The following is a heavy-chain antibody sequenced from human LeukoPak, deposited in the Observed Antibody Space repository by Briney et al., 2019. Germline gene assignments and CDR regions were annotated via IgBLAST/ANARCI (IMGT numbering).Heavy chain of an antibody. CDR3: ARPYYDILTGYNSAVYYYGMDV. CDR1: GYTFTSYG. V-gene: IGHV1-18*01. Sequence: GASVKVSCKASGYTFTSYGISWVRQAPGQGLEWMGWISAYNGNTNYAQKLQGRVTMTTDTSTSTAYMELRSLRSDDTAVYYCARPYYDILTGYNSAVYYYGMDVWGQGTTVTVSS. J-gene: IGHJ6*02. D-gene: IGHD3-9*01. CDR2: ISAYNGNT.